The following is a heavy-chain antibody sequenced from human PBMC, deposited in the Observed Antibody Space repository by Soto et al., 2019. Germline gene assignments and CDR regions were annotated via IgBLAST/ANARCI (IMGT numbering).Heavy chain of an antibody. CDR2: INHSGST. D-gene: IGHD3-10*01. V-gene: IGHV4-34*01. CDR1: GGSFSGYY. Sequence: SETLSLTCAVYGGSFSGYYRSWIRQPPGKGLEWIGEINHSGSTNYNPSLKSRVTISVDTSKNQFSLKLSSVTAADTAVYYCARSMVRTTGMTPLDYWGQGTLVTVS. J-gene: IGHJ4*02. CDR3: ARSMVRTTGMTPLDY.